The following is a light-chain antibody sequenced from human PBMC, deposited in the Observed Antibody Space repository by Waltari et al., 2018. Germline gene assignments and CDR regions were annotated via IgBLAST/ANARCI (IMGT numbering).Light chain of an antibody. Sequence: DIVMTQSTLSLPVTPGEPASISCRSSQSLLYSTGYNYLDWYLQKPGQSPQLLIYLGSNRASGVPDRFSGSGSGTDFTLKISRVEAEDVGVYYCMQAVQTPLTFGGGTKVEIK. CDR1: QSLLYSTGYNY. J-gene: IGKJ4*01. CDR2: LGS. CDR3: MQAVQTPLT. V-gene: IGKV2-28*01.